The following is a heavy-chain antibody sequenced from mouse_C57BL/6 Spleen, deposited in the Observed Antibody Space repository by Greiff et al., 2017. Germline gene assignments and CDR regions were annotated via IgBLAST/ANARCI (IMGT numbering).Heavy chain of an antibody. V-gene: IGHV1-52*01. J-gene: IGHJ4*01. D-gene: IGHD2-1*01. CDR1: GYTFTSYW. CDR2: IDPSDSET. CDR3: ARSYGNYFFYAMDY. Sequence: QVQLQQPGAELVRPGSSVKLSCKASGYTFTSYWMHWVKQRPIQGLEWIGNIDPSDSETHYNQKFKDKATLTVDKSSSTAYMQLSSLTSEDSAVYYCARSYGNYFFYAMDYWGQGTSVTVSS.